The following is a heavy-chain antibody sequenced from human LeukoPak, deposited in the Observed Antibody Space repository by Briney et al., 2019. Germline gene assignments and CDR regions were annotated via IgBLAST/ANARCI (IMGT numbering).Heavy chain of an antibody. CDR3: ARGRYCSGGSCYYRRDAFDI. D-gene: IGHD2-15*01. J-gene: IGHJ3*02. CDR1: GFTFSRDS. CDR2: VSSSSSTI. Sequence: GGSLRLSCAASGFTFSRDSMNWVRQAPGKGLEWVSYVSSSSSTIYYADSVKGRFTISRDNAKNSLYLQMNSLRAEDTAVYYCARGRYCSGGSCYYRRDAFDIWGQGTMVTVSS. V-gene: IGHV3-48*01.